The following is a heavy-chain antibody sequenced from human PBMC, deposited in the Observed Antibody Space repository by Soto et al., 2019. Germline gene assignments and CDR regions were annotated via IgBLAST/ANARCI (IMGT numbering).Heavy chain of an antibody. D-gene: IGHD6-13*01. Sequence: SETLSLTCTVSGGSISSYYWSWIRQPPGKGLEWIGYIYYSGSTNYNPSLKSRVTISVDTSKNQFSLKLSSVTAADTAVYYCARNPSSSWMNWFDPWGQGTLVTVSS. J-gene: IGHJ5*02. CDR1: GGSISSYY. V-gene: IGHV4-59*01. CDR2: IYYSGST. CDR3: ARNPSSSWMNWFDP.